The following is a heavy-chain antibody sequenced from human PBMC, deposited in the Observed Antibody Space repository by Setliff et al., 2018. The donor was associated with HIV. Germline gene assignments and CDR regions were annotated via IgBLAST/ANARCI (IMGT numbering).Heavy chain of an antibody. Sequence: PSETLSLTFAVSGYSISSGYYWGWIRQRPGKGLEWIGSIYHSESTYYNPSLKSRVTISVDTSKNQFSLKLSSVTAADTAVYYCARPPYSSGWYLDYWGQGTLVTVSS. CDR1: GYSISSGYY. V-gene: IGHV4-38-2*01. D-gene: IGHD6-19*01. CDR2: IYHSEST. CDR3: ARPPYSSGWYLDY. J-gene: IGHJ4*02.